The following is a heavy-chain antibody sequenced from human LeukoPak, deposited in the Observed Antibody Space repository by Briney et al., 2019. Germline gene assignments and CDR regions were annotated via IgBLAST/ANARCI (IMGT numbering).Heavy chain of an antibody. J-gene: IGHJ5*02. Sequence: LSGGSLRLSCAASGFTVSSNYMSWVRQAPGKGLEWGSVIYSGGSTYYAGSVKGRFTISRDNSKNTLYLQMNSLRAEDTAVYYCARGAYSGSYYWFDPWGQGTLVTVSS. V-gene: IGHV3-53*01. CDR3: ARGAYSGSYYWFDP. D-gene: IGHD1-26*01. CDR2: IYSGGST. CDR1: GFTVSSNY.